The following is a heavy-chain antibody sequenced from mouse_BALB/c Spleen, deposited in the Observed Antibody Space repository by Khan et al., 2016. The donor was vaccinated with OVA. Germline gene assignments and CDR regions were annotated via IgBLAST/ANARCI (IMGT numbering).Heavy chain of an antibody. V-gene: IGHV1-77*01. CDR1: GYTFTDFY. J-gene: IGHJ3*01. CDR2: IFPGNDNT. CDR3: SRAGLGSFAF. Sequence: QVQLQQSGAELARPGASVKLSCKASGYTFTDFYINWMRQRTGQGLEWIGHIFPGNDNTYYNENFSAKATLTADKSSSTAFMHLSSLTSEDSAVDFWSRAGLGSFAFWGQGTLVTVST.